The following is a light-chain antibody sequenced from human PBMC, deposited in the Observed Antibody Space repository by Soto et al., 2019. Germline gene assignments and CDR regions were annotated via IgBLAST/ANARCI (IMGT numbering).Light chain of an antibody. J-gene: IGKJ4*01. Sequence: DIQLTQSPPSLSASVGDGVTITCQASQDITNYLNWYQHKSGKSPKLLIFDAANLEAGVPSRFSGRGSGTQFTFTISSLQPEDVATYYSQQYENRPLTFGGGTKVE. CDR1: QDITNY. V-gene: IGKV1-33*01. CDR2: DAA. CDR3: QQYENRPLT.